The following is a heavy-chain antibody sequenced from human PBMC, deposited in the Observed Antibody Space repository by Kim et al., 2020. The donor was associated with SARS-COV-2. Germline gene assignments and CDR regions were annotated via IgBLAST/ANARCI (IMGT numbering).Heavy chain of an antibody. J-gene: IGHJ6*02. CDR3: AKDSRLLRYFDWFHGAPTGYYGMDV. CDR2: ISWNSGSI. D-gene: IGHD3-9*01. V-gene: IGHV3-9*01. Sequence: GGSLRLSCAASGFTFGDYAMHWVRQAPGKGLEWVSGISWNSGSIGYADSVKGRFTISRDNAKNSLYLQMNSLRAEDTALYYCAKDSRLLRYFDWFHGAPTGYYGMDVWGQGTTVTVSS. CDR1: GFTFGDYA.